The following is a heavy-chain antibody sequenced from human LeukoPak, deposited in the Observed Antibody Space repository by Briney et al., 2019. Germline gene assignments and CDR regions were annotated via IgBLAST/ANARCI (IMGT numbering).Heavy chain of an antibody. Sequence: ASVKVSCKASGYTFTGYYMHWVRQAPGQGLEWMGWINPNSGGTNYAQKFQGRVTMTRDTSISTAYMELSRLRSDDTAVYYCARTDDYGGVNWFDPWGQGTLVTVSS. J-gene: IGHJ5*02. D-gene: IGHD4-23*01. CDR3: ARTDDYGGVNWFDP. CDR1: GYTFTGYY. CDR2: INPNSGGT. V-gene: IGHV1-2*02.